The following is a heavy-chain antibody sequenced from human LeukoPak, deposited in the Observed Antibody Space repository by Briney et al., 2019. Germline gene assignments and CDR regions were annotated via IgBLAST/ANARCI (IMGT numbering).Heavy chain of an antibody. D-gene: IGHD7-27*01. Sequence: ASVNVSCKASGYIFTSYGISWVRQAPGQGLEWMGWISAYSGNTNYAQKFQDRATMTTDTSTSTAYMELRSLRFDDTAVYYCARDFAWGSGGAPIDDNWLDPWGQGILVTVSS. CDR3: ARDFAWGSGGAPIDDNWLDP. V-gene: IGHV1-18*01. CDR1: GYIFTSYG. J-gene: IGHJ5*02. CDR2: ISAYSGNT.